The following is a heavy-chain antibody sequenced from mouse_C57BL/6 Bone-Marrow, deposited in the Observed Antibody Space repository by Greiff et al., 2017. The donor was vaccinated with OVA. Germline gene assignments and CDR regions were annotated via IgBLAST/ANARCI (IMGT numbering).Heavy chain of an antibody. CDR1: GFNIKDDY. J-gene: IGHJ3*01. D-gene: IGHD1-1*01. V-gene: IGHV14-4*01. CDR2: IDPENGDT. Sequence: EVQLQQSGAELVRPGASVKLSCTASGFNIKDDYMHWVKQRPEQGLEWIGWIDPENGDTEYASKFQGKATITADTSSNTAYLQLSSLTSEDTAVYYCTTQVAKAYWGQGTLVTVSA. CDR3: TTQVAKAY.